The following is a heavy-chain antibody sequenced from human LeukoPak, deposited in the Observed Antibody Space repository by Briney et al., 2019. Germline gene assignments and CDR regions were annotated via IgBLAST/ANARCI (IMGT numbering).Heavy chain of an antibody. CDR3: ASLHDHGGYAKNAFDI. V-gene: IGHV3-33*03. Sequence: GRSLRLSCAASGFTFSSYGMHWVRQAPGKGVEWVAVIWYDGSNKYYADSVKGRFTISRDNAKNSLYLQMNSLRAEDTAVYYCASLHDHGGYAKNAFDIWGQGTMVTVSS. D-gene: IGHD5-12*01. CDR1: GFTFSSYG. J-gene: IGHJ3*02. CDR2: IWYDGSNK.